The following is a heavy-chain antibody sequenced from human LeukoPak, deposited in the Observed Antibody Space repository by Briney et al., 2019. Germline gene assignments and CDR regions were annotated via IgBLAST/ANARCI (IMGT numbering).Heavy chain of an antibody. V-gene: IGHV4-39*07. CDR1: GGSISSSSYY. Sequence: SETPSLTCTVSGGSISSSSYYWGWIRQPPGKGLEWIGNIYYSGGTYSNPSLKSRVTISVDTSKNQFSLKLSSVTAADTAVYYCARLQYSGYDGVDYWGQGTLVTVSS. CDR2: IYYSGGT. D-gene: IGHD5-12*01. CDR3: ARLQYSGYDGVDY. J-gene: IGHJ4*02.